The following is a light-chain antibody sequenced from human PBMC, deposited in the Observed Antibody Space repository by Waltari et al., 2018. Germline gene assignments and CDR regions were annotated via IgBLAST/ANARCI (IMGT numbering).Light chain of an antibody. J-gene: IGKJ4*01. CDR2: CDS. CDR1: QTVANTY. CDR3: HLSGGSPRT. Sequence: SVLTQSPGTLSLSPGERATPSSRATQTVANTYLHWYQLKPGQDPRLILYCDSSRATGIPDRFSGSGSGTDFTLTISRLEPEDFAVYYCHLSGGSPRTFGGGTKVEIK. V-gene: IGKV3-20*01.